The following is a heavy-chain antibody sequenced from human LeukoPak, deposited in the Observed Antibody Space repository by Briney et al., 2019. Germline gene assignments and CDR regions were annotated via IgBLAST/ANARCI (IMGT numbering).Heavy chain of an antibody. V-gene: IGHV4-34*01. CDR2: INHSGST. Sequence: SETLSLTCTVSGVSISSFYWSWIRQPPGKGLEWIGEINHSGSTNYNPPLKSRVTISVDTSKNQFSLKLSSVTAADTAVYYCARGPNYGGNSKDFDYWGQGTLVTVSS. J-gene: IGHJ4*02. CDR1: GVSISSFY. D-gene: IGHD4-23*01. CDR3: ARGPNYGGNSKDFDY.